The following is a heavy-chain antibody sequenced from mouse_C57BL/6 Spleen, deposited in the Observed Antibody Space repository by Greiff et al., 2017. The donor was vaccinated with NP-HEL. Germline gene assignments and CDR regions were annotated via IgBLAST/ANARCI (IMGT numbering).Heavy chain of an antibody. V-gene: IGHV5-16*01. CDR2: INYDGSST. Sequence: EVKLVESEGGLVQPGSSMKLSCTASGFTFSDYYMAWVRQVPEKGLEWVANINYDGSSTYYLDSLKSRFIISRDNAKNILYLQMSSLKSEDTATYYCARGGRGYYAMDYWGQGTSVTVSS. J-gene: IGHJ4*01. CDR3: ARGGRGYYAMDY. CDR1: GFTFSDYY.